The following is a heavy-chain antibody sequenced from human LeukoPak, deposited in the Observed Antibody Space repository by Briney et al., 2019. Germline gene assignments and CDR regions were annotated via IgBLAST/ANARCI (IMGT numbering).Heavy chain of an antibody. D-gene: IGHD4-17*01. CDR1: GFTFSSYA. J-gene: IGHJ4*02. V-gene: IGHV3-23*01. Sequence: GGSLRLSCAATGFTFSSYAMSWVRQARGKGVEWVSAISGSGGSTYCADSVKGRFTISRDNSKNTLYLQMNSLRAEDTAVYCCAKEPHGDRDYWGQGTLVTVSS. CDR2: ISGSGGST. CDR3: AKEPHGDRDY.